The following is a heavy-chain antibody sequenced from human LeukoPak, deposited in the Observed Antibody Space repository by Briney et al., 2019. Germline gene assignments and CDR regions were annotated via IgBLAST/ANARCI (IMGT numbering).Heavy chain of an antibody. D-gene: IGHD6-6*01. V-gene: IGHV4-59*11. J-gene: IGHJ6*03. CDR1: GGSISSHY. CDR3: ARVGREYSSSSEYYYMDV. CDR2: IYYSGST. Sequence: PSETLSLTCTVSGGSISSHYWSWIRRPPGKGLEWIGYIYYSGSTNYNPSLKSRVTISVDTSKNQFSLKLSSVTAADTAVYYCARVGREYSSSSEYYYMDVWGKGTTVTVSS.